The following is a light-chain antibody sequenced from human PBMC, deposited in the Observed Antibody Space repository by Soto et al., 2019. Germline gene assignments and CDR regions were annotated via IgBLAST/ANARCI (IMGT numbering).Light chain of an antibody. J-gene: IGKJ4*01. CDR3: QQHSNWPLT. CDR2: DAS. CDR1: QSVSSS. Sequence: EIVLIQSPATLSLSPGERATLSCVASQSVSSSLAWYQQNPGQAPRLLIFDASNRATGIPVRFSGSGSGTDFTLTISSLDPEDFTVYYCQQHSNWPLTFGGGTKV. V-gene: IGKV3-11*01.